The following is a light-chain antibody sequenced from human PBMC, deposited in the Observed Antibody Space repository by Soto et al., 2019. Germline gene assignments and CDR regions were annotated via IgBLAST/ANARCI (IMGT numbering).Light chain of an antibody. J-gene: IGKJ1*01. CDR3: QQYQSYSRT. CDR2: DTS. CDR1: QSVSDW. Sequence: IQMTQSPSTLSASVGDGVTITCRASQSVSDWLAWYQQKPGNPPKLLTYDTSRLESAVPSRFSASGSGTEFTLTISSLKPDDFATYYCQQYQSYSRTFGQGTKVDIK. V-gene: IGKV1-5*01.